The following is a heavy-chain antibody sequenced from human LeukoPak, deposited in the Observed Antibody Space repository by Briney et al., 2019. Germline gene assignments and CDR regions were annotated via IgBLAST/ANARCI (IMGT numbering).Heavy chain of an antibody. Sequence: GSSVKVSCKTSGGTFNSYAISWARQAPGQGLEWMGGITAIFRTTNYAQKFQGRVTITADESMSTVYMELSSLRSEDTAVYYCARHSGYHSTMYLDYWGQGTLVTVSS. CDR2: ITAIFRTT. CDR1: GGTFNSYA. V-gene: IGHV1-69*01. D-gene: IGHD3-22*01. CDR3: ARHSGYHSTMYLDY. J-gene: IGHJ4*02.